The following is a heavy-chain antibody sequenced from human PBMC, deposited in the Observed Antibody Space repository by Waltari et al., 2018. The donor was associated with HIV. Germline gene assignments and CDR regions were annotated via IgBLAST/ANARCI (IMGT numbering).Heavy chain of an antibody. CDR3: AREALVRGVLIGMDV. D-gene: IGHD3-10*01. CDR1: GGAVSSGSYY. CDR2: IYYSGST. V-gene: IGHV4-61*01. Sequence: QVQLQESGPGLAKPSAILLLTCTVSGGAVSSGSYYWRWIRQPPGKGMEWIGYIYYSGSTNYNPSLKSRVTISVDTSKNQFSLKLSSVTAADTAVYYCAREALVRGVLIGMDVWGQGTTVTVSS. J-gene: IGHJ6*02.